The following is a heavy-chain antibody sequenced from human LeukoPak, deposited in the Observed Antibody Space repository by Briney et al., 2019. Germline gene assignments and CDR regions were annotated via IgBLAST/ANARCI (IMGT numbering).Heavy chain of an antibody. J-gene: IGHJ4*02. CDR2: ISSSGTTI. CDR1: GFTFSSFG. Sequence: GGSLRLSCAASGFTFSSFGMNWVRQAPGKGLEWVSYISSSGTTIYYADSVKGRLTISSDNSKNTLYLQMNSLRAEDTAVYYCAKGRGYCSGGSCYSGFDYWGQGTLVTVSS. CDR3: AKGRGYCSGGSCYSGFDY. D-gene: IGHD2-15*01. V-gene: IGHV3-48*01.